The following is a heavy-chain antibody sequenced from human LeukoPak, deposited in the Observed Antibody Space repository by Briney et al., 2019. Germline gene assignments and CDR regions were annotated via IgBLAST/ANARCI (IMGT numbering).Heavy chain of an antibody. D-gene: IGHD3-10*01. Sequence: PGGSLRLSCAASGFTFSSYAMSWVRQPPGKGLEWIGSIYYSGSTYYNPSLKSRVTISVDTSKNQFSLKLSSVTAADTAVYYCARPYSTMVRGVISPWGQGTLVTVSS. CDR2: IYYSGST. J-gene: IGHJ5*02. V-gene: IGHV4-39*01. CDR3: ARPYSTMVRGVISP. CDR1: GFTFSSYA.